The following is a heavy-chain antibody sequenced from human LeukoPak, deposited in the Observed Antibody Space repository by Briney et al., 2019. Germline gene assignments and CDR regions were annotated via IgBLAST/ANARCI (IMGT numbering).Heavy chain of an antibody. CDR2: IKTGSGGT. V-gene: IGHV1-2*02. Sequence: ASVKVSCKASGYTFTGHYIHWVRQAPGQGLEWMGCIKTGSGGTNSAQRVKGRVTMTRDKSINKAYMELSRLTSDDTALSFCARVNDIRGYSSDYWGPGTLVTVSS. CDR3: ARVNDIRGYSSDY. J-gene: IGHJ4*02. CDR1: GYTFTGHY. D-gene: IGHD3-22*01.